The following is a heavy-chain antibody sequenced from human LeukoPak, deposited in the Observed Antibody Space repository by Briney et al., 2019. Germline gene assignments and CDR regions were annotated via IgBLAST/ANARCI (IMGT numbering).Heavy chain of an antibody. CDR2: IIPIFGTA. CDR1: GGTFSSYA. Sequence: SVKVSCKASGGTFSSYAISWVRQAPGQGLEWMGGIIPIFGTANYAQKFQGRVTITTDESTSTAYMELSSLRADDTAVYYCATTMGRGPGGHFVSWGQGTLVTVSS. D-gene: IGHD3-10*01. V-gene: IGHV1-69*05. CDR3: ATTMGRGPGGHFVS. J-gene: IGHJ4*02.